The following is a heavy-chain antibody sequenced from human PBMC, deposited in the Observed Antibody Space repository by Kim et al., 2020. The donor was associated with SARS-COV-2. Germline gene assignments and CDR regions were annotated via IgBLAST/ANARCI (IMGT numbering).Heavy chain of an antibody. CDR2: IRSKAYGGTT. Sequence: GGSLRLSCTASGFTFGDYAMSWFRQAPGKGLEWVGFIRSKAYGGTTEYAASVKGRFTISRDDSKSIAYLQMNSLKTEDTAVYYCTKSSGRKGSSYYYGMDVWGQGTTVTVSS. CDR3: TKSSGRKGSSYYYGMDV. V-gene: IGHV3-49*03. CDR1: GFTFGDYA. J-gene: IGHJ6*02. D-gene: IGHD3-10*01.